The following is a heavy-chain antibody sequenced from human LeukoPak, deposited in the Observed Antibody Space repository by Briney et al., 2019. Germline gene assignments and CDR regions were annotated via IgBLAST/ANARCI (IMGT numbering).Heavy chain of an antibody. J-gene: IGHJ1*01. CDR2: FYDSGST. Sequence: SETLSLTCAVYGGSFSGYYWSWIRQPPGEGLEWIGCFYDSGSTNYNPSLKSRVTISVDTSKNHFSLKLNSVTAADTAVYYCARDGSSRSFQYWGQGTLVTVSS. CDR3: ARDGSSRSFQY. CDR1: GGSFSGYY. V-gene: IGHV4-59*01. D-gene: IGHD6-13*01.